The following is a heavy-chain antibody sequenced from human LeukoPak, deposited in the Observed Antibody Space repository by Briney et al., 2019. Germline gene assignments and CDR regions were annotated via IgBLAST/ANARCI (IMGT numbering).Heavy chain of an antibody. V-gene: IGHV3-11*01. CDR3: ATDGAGFDT. J-gene: IGHJ5*02. CDR1: GFTFNDYY. Sequence: NTGGSLRLSCAASGFTFNDYYMSWIRRAPGKGLEWLSYINIGGTNTHYADSVKGRFTISRDNAKKSLYLEMNNLRAEDTAVYYCATDGAGFDTWGQGVLVTVSS. CDR2: INIGGTNT.